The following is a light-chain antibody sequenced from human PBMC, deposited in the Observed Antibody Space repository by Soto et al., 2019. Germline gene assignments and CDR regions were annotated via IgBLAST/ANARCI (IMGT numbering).Light chain of an antibody. J-gene: IGLJ2*01. CDR3: SSYTSISTLDVG. CDR2: DVS. Sequence: QSVLTQPASVSGSPGQSITISCTGTSSDVGGYNYVSWYQQHPGKAPKLMIYDVSNMPSGVSNRFSGSKSGNTASLTISGLQAEDWAYYYGSSYTSISTLDVGFCGGTNLTVL. V-gene: IGLV2-14*01. CDR1: SSDVGGYNY.